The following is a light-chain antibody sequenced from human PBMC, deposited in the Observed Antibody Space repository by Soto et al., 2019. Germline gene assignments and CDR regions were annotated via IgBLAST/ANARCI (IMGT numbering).Light chain of an antibody. CDR2: GAS. Sequence: EIVLTQSPGTLSLSPGERATLSCRASQSVSSSYLAWYQQKPGQAPRVLIYGASSRATGIPDRFSGSGSGTEFTLTISRLEPEDFAGYFCQQYGNSPPNTFGQGTKVEIK. CDR3: QQYGNSPPNT. V-gene: IGKV3-20*01. CDR1: QSVSSSY. J-gene: IGKJ2*01.